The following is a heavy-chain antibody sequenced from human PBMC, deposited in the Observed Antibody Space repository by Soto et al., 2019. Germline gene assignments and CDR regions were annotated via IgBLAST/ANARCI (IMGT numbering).Heavy chain of an antibody. CDR1: GYTFTGYY. CDR2: INPNSGGT. J-gene: IGHJ5*02. CDR3: ARVGCSSTSCYPWFDP. Sequence: ASVKVSCKSPGYTFTGYYMHWVRQAPGQGLEWMGWINPNSGGTNYAQKFQGWVTMTRDTSISTAYMELSRLRSDDTAVYYCARVGCSSTSCYPWFDPWGQGTLVTVSS. D-gene: IGHD2-2*01. V-gene: IGHV1-2*04.